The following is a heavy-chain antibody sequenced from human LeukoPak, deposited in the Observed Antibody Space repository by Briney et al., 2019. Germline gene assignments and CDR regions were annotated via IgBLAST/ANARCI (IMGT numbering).Heavy chain of an antibody. D-gene: IGHD5-18*01. Sequence: GGSLRLSCAASGFTFSDYYMSWIRQAPGKGLEWVSYISSSGSTIYYADSVKGRFTISRDSAKNSLYLQMNSLRAEDTAVYYCARAKWPGYSYGVDYWGQGTLVTVSS. CDR3: ARAKWPGYSYGVDY. CDR1: GFTFSDYY. J-gene: IGHJ4*02. CDR2: ISSSGSTI. V-gene: IGHV3-11*01.